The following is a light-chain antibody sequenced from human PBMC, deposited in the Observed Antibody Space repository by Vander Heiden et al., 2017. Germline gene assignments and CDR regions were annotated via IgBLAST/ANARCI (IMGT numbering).Light chain of an antibody. J-gene: IGLJ3*02. CDR3: VLYMGSGIWV. Sequence: QPVVTQEPSFSVSPGVTVTLTCGLSSGSVATSYYPSWYQQTPGQAPRTLIYSTNTRSSGVPDRFSGSILGNKAALTITGAQADDESDYYCVLYMGSGIWVFGGGTKLTVL. CDR1: SGSVATSYY. V-gene: IGLV8-61*01. CDR2: STN.